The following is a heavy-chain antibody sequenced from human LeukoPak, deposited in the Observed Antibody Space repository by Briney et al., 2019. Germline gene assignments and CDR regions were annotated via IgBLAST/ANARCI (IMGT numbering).Heavy chain of an antibody. CDR2: IIPILGIA. V-gene: IGHV1-69*04. CDR1: GGTFSSYA. J-gene: IGHJ4*02. D-gene: IGHD2-21*02. Sequence: ASVRVSCKASGGTFSSYAISWVRQAPGQGLEWMGRIIPILGIANYAQKFQGRVTITADKSTSTAYMELSSLRSEDTAVYYCAREIGCGGDCYPDYWGQGTLVTVSS. CDR3: AREIGCGGDCYPDY.